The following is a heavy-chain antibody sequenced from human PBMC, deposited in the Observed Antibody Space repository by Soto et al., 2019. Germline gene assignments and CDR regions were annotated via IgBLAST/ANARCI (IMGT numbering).Heavy chain of an antibody. V-gene: IGHV3-23*01. J-gene: IGHJ4*02. D-gene: IGHD5-18*01. Sequence: GGSLRLSCAASGFTFSSYAMSWVRQAPGKGLEWVSAISGSGGSTYYAESVKGRFTISRNNSKNTLYLQMNSLRAEDTAAYYCAKDLYTYGGDTAMVTEYDYWGQGTLVTVSS. CDR3: AKDLYTYGGDTAMVTEYDY. CDR1: GFTFSSYA. CDR2: ISGSGGST.